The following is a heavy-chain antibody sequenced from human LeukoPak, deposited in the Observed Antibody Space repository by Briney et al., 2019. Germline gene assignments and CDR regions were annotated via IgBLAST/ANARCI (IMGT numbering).Heavy chain of an antibody. D-gene: IGHD3-22*01. CDR1: GGTFSSYA. Sequence: ASVKVSCKASGGTFSSYAISWVRQAPGQELEWMGGIIPIFGTANYAQKFQGRVTITADESTSTAYMELSSLRSEDTAVYYCARDSYENHDYDSSPGPFDYWGQGTLVTVSS. J-gene: IGHJ4*02. CDR3: ARDSYENHDYDSSPGPFDY. CDR2: IIPIFGTA. V-gene: IGHV1-69*13.